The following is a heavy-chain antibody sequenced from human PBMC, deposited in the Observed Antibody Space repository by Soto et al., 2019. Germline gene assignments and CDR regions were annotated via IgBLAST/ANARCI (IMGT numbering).Heavy chain of an antibody. CDR1: GFTFSGSA. CDR2: IGSKANNYAT. D-gene: IGHD2-15*01. J-gene: IGHJ6*02. V-gene: IGHV3-73*01. Sequence: EVQLVESGGGLVQPGGSLKLSCAASGFTFSGSAMHWVRQASGKGLEWVGRIGSKANNYATAYAASVKGRFTISRDDSKNTAYLQMNSLKTEDTAIYYCTRPSDCSGGSCYSGWYYYYGMDVWGQVTTVTVSS. CDR3: TRPSDCSGGSCYSGWYYYYGMDV.